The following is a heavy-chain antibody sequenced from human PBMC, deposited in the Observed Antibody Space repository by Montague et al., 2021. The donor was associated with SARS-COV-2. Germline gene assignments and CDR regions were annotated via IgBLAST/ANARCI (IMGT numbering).Heavy chain of an antibody. Sequence: SETLSLTCTVSGGSISTYYSSWIRQPPGKGLEWIGYIYYSGSTNYSPSLKSRVTISVDTSKNQFSLKLSSVTAADTAVYYCARDGYNAHQNYWYFDLWGRGTLVTVSS. CDR2: IYYSGST. CDR3: ARDGYNAHQNYWYFDL. D-gene: IGHD5-24*01. J-gene: IGHJ2*01. CDR1: GGSISTYY. V-gene: IGHV4-59*12.